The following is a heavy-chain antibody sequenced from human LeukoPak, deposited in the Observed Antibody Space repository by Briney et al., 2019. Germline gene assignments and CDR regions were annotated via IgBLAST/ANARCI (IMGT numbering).Heavy chain of an antibody. CDR2: IYYSGST. J-gene: IGHJ4*02. CDR1: GGSISTYY. D-gene: IGHD4-23*01. Sequence: SSETLSLTCSVSGGSISTYYWTWIRHPPGKGLEWIGYIYYSGSTQYNPSLKSRVTMSVETSKNQFSLSLTSVTAADTAVYYCARDPAGNFGGAAYYFDSWGPGTLVTVSA. V-gene: IGHV4-59*01. CDR3: ARDPAGNFGGAAYYFDS.